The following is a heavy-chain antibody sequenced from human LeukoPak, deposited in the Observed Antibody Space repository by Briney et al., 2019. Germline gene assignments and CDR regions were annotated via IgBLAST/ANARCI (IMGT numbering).Heavy chain of an antibody. V-gene: IGHV4-38-2*02. CDR1: GYSISSGYY. CDR3: ARIGGSYHIGGSIDY. J-gene: IGHJ4*02. D-gene: IGHD1-26*01. CDR2: IYHSGST. Sequence: PSETLSLTCTVSGYSISSGYYWGWMRQPPGKGLEWIGSIYHSGSTYYNPSLKSRVTISVDTSKNQFSLKLSSVTAADTAVYYCARIGGSYHIGGSIDYWGQGTLVTVSS.